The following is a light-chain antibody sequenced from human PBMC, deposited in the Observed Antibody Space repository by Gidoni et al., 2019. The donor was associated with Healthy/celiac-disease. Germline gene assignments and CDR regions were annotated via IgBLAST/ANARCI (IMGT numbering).Light chain of an antibody. Sequence: SSELTQDPAVSVALGQTVRITCQGDSLRSYYASWYRQKPGQAPVLVIYGENNRPSGIPDRFSGSSSGNTASLTITGAQAEDEADYYCNSRDSSGNHYVFATGTKVTVL. J-gene: IGLJ1*01. CDR1: SLRSYY. CDR2: GEN. V-gene: IGLV3-19*01. CDR3: NSRDSSGNHYV.